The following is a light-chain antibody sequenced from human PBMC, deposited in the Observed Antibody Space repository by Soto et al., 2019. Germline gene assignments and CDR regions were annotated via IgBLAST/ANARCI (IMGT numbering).Light chain of an antibody. CDR1: GSDFGGYNY. CDR3: SSYTSSSRV. Sequence: QSALTQPASVSGSPGQSITISCTGTGSDFGGYNYVSWYQQHPGKAPKLMIYDVTNRPSGVSNRFSGSKSGNTASLTISGLQAEEEADYYCSSYTSSSRVFGTGTKVTVL. V-gene: IGLV2-14*03. CDR2: DVT. J-gene: IGLJ1*01.